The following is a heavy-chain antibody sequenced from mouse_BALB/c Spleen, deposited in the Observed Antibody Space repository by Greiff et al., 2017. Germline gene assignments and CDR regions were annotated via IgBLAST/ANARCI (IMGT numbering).Heavy chain of an antibody. CDR1: GFNIKDTY. CDR2: IDPANGNT. Sequence: VQLKESGAELVKPGASVKLSCTASGFNIKDTYMHWVKQRPEQGLEWIGRIDPANGNTKYDPKFQGKATITADTSSNTAYLQLSSLTSEDTAVYYCAGLGDGRGFAYWGQGTLVTVSA. V-gene: IGHV14-3*02. J-gene: IGHJ3*01. D-gene: IGHD1-1*02. CDR3: AGLGDGRGFAY.